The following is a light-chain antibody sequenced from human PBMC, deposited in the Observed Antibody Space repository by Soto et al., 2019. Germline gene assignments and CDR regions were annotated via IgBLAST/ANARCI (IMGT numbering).Light chain of an antibody. CDR3: QHMRT. V-gene: IGKV1-5*01. CDR1: QNINNW. CDR2: DAS. J-gene: IGKJ1*01. Sequence: DIQMTQSPSTLSASIGDRVTITCRASQNINNWIAWYQQKPGKAPKFLIYDASTLESGVPSRFSGSEFGTEFSLTSSSWQPDNFGSYYCQHMRTFGQGPKVEIK.